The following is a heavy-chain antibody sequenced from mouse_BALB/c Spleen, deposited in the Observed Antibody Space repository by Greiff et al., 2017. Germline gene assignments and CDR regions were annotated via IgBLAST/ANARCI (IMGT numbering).Heavy chain of an antibody. V-gene: IGHV7-3*02. D-gene: IGHD1-1*01. CDR2: IRNRANGYTT. Sequence: EVQGVESGGGLVQPGGSLRLSCATSGFTFTSYYMSWVRQPPGKALEWLGFIRNRANGYTTAYSASVKGRFTISRDNSQSILYLQMNTLRAEDSATYYCARDTARSIYGNREGYAMDYWGQGTLVTVSA. CDR3: ARDTARSIYGNREGYAMDY. CDR1: GFTFTSYY. J-gene: IGHJ4*01.